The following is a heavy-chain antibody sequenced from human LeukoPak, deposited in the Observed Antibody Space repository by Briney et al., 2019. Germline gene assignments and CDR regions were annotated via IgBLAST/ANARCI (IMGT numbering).Heavy chain of an antibody. V-gene: IGHV3-23*01. CDR1: GFTFSSYA. Sequence: GGSLRLSCAASGFTFSSYAMSWVRQAPGKGLEWVSAITGGGGGTYYADSVKGRFTISRDNSKNTLYLQMNSLRAEDMAVYYCAKGSDSGWYGAYFDYWGQGTLVTVSS. D-gene: IGHD6-19*01. CDR3: AKGSDSGWYGAYFDY. CDR2: ITGGGGGT. J-gene: IGHJ4*02.